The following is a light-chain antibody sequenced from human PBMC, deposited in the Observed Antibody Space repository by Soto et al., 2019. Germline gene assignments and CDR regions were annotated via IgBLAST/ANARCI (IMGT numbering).Light chain of an antibody. Sequence: AVRMTQSPSSLSASAGDEVTITCRASQNISRYLAWYQQKPGEAPKGLLYQASSLLSGVPSRFSGSGSGTDFTLTITDLQSDDFATYFCQHYFDYPWTFGPGTRVEV. CDR3: QHYFDYPWT. CDR1: QNISRY. J-gene: IGKJ1*01. V-gene: IGKV1-8*01. CDR2: QAS.